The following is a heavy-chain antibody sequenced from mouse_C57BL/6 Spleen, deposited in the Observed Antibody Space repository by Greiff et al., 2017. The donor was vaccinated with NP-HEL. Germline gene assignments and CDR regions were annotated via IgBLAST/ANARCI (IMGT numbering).Heavy chain of an antibody. CDR3: ARYTGNFGDGAMDY. CDR2: IRNKANGYTT. D-gene: IGHD2-1*01. Sequence: EVQWVESGGGLVQPGGSLSLSCAASGFTFTDYYMSWVRQPPGKALEWLGFIRNKANGYTTEYSASVKGRFTIFRDNSQSILYLQMNALRAEDSATYYCARYTGNFGDGAMDYWGQGTSVTVSS. J-gene: IGHJ4*01. V-gene: IGHV7-3*01. CDR1: GFTFTDYY.